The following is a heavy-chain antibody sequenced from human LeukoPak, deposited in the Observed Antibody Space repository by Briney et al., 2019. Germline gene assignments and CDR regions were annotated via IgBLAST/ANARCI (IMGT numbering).Heavy chain of an antibody. V-gene: IGHV1-2*02. CDR3: ARVHYSSSWSLDY. CDR2: INPNSGGT. D-gene: IGHD6-13*01. J-gene: IGHJ4*02. Sequence: ASVKVSCKASGYTFTGYYMHWVRQAPGQGLEWMGWINPNSGGTNYAQKFQGRVTMTRDTSISTAYMELSRLRSDDTAMYYCARVHYSSSWSLDYWGQGTLVTVSS. CDR1: GYTFTGYY.